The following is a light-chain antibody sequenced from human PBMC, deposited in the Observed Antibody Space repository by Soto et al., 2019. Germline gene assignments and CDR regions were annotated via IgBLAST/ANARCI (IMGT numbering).Light chain of an antibody. CDR1: QSVSSSS. J-gene: IGKJ1*01. Sequence: EIVLTQSPGTLSLSPGERATLSCRASQSVSSSSLAWYQQKPGQAPRLLIYGASRRATGIPDRFSCSGSGTEFTLTISRLEPEDFAVDYCQQYGTSPWTFGQGTKVDIK. V-gene: IGKV3-20*01. CDR3: QQYGTSPWT. CDR2: GAS.